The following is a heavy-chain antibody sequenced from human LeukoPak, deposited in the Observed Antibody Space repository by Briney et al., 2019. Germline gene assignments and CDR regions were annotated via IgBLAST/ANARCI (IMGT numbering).Heavy chain of an antibody. CDR2: IYYSGST. D-gene: IGHD2-2*01. J-gene: IGHJ5*02. CDR3: ARHTMYQLHNWFDP. CDR1: GGSISSYY. V-gene: IGHV4-59*08. Sequence: PSETLSLTCTVSGGSISSYYWSWIRQPPGKGLEWIGYIYYSGSTNYNPSLKSRVTISVDTSKNQFSLKLSSVTAADTAVYYCARHTMYQLHNWFDPWGQGTLVTVSS.